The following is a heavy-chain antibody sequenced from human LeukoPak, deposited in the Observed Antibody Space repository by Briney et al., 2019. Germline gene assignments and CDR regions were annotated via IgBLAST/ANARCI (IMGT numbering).Heavy chain of an antibody. Sequence: SQTLSLTCTVSGGSISSGDYYWSWIRQPPGKGLEWIEYIYYSGSTYYNPSLKSRVTISVDTSKNQFSLKLSSVTAADTAVYYCARSNDSSGRQPGWYYFDYWGQGTLVTVSS. CDR3: ARSNDSSGRQPGWYYFDY. J-gene: IGHJ4*02. CDR1: GGSISSGDYY. CDR2: IYYSGST. D-gene: IGHD3-22*01. V-gene: IGHV4-30-4*01.